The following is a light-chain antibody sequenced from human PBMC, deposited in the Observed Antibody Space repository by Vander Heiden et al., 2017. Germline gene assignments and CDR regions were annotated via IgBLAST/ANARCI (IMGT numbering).Light chain of an antibody. J-gene: IGKJ1*01. Sequence: EIVMTQSQATLSVSPGERATIPCRASQRVSSNLAWYQQKPGQAPRLLIYGASTRATGIPARFSGSGSGTEFTLTISSLQSEDFAVYYCQQYNNWPGTFGQGTKVEIK. CDR1: QRVSSN. V-gene: IGKV3-15*01. CDR3: QQYNNWPGT. CDR2: GAS.